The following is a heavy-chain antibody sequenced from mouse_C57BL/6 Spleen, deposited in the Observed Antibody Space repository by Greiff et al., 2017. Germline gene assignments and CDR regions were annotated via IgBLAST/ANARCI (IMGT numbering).Heavy chain of an antibody. J-gene: IGHJ3*01. CDR3: ARKDLLLRYPFAY. Sequence: QVQLQQSGAELMKPGASVKLSCKATGYTFTGYWIEWVKQRPGPGLEWIGEILPGSGSTTYNEKFKGKATFTADTSSNTAYMQLSSLTTEDSAIYYCARKDLLLRYPFAYWGQGTLVTVSA. V-gene: IGHV1-9*01. CDR2: ILPGSGST. CDR1: GYTFTGYW. D-gene: IGHD1-1*01.